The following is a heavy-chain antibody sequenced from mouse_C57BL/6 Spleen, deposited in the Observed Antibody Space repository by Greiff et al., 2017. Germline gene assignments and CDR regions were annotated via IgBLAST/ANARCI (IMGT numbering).Heavy chain of an antibody. V-gene: IGHV1-66*01. CDR3: ARGEDYDGDYYAMDY. CDR1: GYSFTSYY. J-gene: IGHJ4*01. CDR2: IYPGSGNT. Sequence: VKLQESGPELVKPGASVKISCKASGYSFTSYYIHWVKQRPGQGLEWIGWIYPGSGNTKYNEKFKGKATLTADTSSSTAYMQLSSLTSEDSAVYYCARGEDYDGDYYAMDYWGQGTSVTVSS. D-gene: IGHD2-4*01.